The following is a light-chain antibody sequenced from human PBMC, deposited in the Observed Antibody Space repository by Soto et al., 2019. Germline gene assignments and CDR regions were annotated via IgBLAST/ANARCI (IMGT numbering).Light chain of an antibody. CDR3: QQYQSYSRT. Sequence: DIQRTKNTYTLSASVGDRVTITCRASQDISRWLAWYQQKPGKAPKLLIYDASHLKSGVPSRFSGSGSGTELTLTISSLQPDDFAIYYCQQYQSYSRTFGQRTKADIK. CDR1: QDISRW. V-gene: IGKV1-5*01. J-gene: IGKJ1*01. CDR2: DAS.